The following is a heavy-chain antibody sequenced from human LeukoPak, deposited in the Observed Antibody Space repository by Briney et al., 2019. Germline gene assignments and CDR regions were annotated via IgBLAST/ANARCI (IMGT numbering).Heavy chain of an antibody. Sequence: GGSLRLSCAASGFTFSSYWMHWVRQAPGKGLLWVSRINSDGSTTYYADSVKGRFTISRDNAKNTLYLQMNSLRAEDTAVYYCARGNDYGMDVWGQGTTVTVSS. CDR1: GFTFSSYW. V-gene: IGHV3-74*01. CDR2: INSDGSTT. CDR3: ARGNDYGMDV. J-gene: IGHJ6*02.